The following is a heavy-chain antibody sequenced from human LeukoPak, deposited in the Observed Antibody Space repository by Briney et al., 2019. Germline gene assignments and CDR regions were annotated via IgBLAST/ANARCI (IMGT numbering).Heavy chain of an antibody. D-gene: IGHD1-26*01. V-gene: IGHV4-4*09. CDR3: ARGASSFLLSFDL. CDR2: IYAGGNT. CDR1: GGSISSYY. J-gene: IGHJ4*02. Sequence: SETLSLTCTVTGGSISSYYWCWIRPAPAKELEWIGYIYAGGNTRSSPSLESRVSISVDTSKSQFSLKLTSVTAADTAAYYCARGASSFLLSFDLWGQGALVSVSS.